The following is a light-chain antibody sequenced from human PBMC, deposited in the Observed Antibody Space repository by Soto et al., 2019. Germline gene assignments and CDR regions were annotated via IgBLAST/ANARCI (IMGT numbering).Light chain of an antibody. CDR1: QSISSW. CDR2: KAS. Sequence: DIQMTQSPSTLSASVGDRVTITCRASQSISSWLAWYQQKPGKAPKLLIYKASSLKSGVPSRFSGSGFETEFTLTIGSLQSDDFATYYCQQYSIYPWTFGQGTKVEVK. J-gene: IGKJ1*01. CDR3: QQYSIYPWT. V-gene: IGKV1-5*03.